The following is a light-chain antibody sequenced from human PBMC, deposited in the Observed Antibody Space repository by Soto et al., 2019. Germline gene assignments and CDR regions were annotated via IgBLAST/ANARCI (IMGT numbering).Light chain of an antibody. J-gene: IGKJ1*01. CDR2: DAS. CDR1: QSINSW. CDR3: QQYTSYSWT. V-gene: IGKV1-5*01. Sequence: DIPMTQSPSTLSASVGDRVTITCRARQSINSWLAWYQQKPGKAPQILIYDASTLKSGVPSRFSASGSGTEFTLIISSLQPDDFATYYCQQYTSYSWTFGQGTKVEI.